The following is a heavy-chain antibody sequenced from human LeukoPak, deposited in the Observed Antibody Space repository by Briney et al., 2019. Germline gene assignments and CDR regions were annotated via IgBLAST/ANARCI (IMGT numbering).Heavy chain of an antibody. V-gene: IGHV4-59*08. CDR2: IYYSGTT. Sequence: SETLSLTCTVSGASISNYYCSWIRQSPGKGLEWIGYIYYSGTTNYNPSLKSRVTISVDTSKNQFPLKLTSVTAADTAVYYCARSGSYGGHFDNWGQGTLVTVSS. D-gene: IGHD1-26*01. CDR3: ARSGSYGGHFDN. J-gene: IGHJ4*02. CDR1: GASISNYY.